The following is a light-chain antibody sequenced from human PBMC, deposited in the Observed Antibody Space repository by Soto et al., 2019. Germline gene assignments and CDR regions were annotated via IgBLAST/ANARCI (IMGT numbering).Light chain of an antibody. Sequence: EVVLTQSPATLSVSPGERATLSCRASQSVDIYLAWYQQKAGQAPRLLIYDASNRATGIPARFSGSGSGTDFTLTISSLEPEDFAVYYCLQRRNWPPLTFGGGTRVEIK. CDR3: LQRRNWPPLT. J-gene: IGKJ4*01. V-gene: IGKV3-11*01. CDR1: QSVDIY. CDR2: DAS.